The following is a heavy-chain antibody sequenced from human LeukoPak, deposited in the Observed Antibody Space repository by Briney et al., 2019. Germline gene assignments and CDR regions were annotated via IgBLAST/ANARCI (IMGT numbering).Heavy chain of an antibody. CDR1: GFTYSSYG. CDR3: AKDQDGH. Sequence: GGSLRLSCAAAGFTYSSYGMHWIRQAPGKGLEWVAFIRYDGIDKYYADSVKGRFTISRDNSQNMMFLQMNSLRTEDSAVYYCAKDQDGHWGQGTLVTVSS. J-gene: IGHJ4*02. V-gene: IGHV3-30*02. CDR2: IRYDGIDK. D-gene: IGHD5-24*01.